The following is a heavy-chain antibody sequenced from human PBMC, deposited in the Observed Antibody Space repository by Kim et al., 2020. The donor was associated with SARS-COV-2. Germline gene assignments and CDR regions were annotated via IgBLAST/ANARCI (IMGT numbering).Heavy chain of an antibody. CDR2: ISDSGGRT. D-gene: IGHD3-10*02. V-gene: IGHV3-23*01. J-gene: IGHJ4*02. CDR1: GFTFSTYA. CDR3: AKGVRDLLRGYFDY. Sequence: GGSLRLSCTASGFTFSTYAMSWVRQAPGTGLEWVSAISDSGGRTYYADSVKGRFTISRDNSKNTLFLQMNSLRAEDTAVYYCAKGVRDLLRGYFDYWGQGTLVTVSS.